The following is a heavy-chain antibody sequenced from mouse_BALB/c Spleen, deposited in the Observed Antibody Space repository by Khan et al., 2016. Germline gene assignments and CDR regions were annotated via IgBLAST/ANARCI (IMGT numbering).Heavy chain of an antibody. Sequence: VQLKQSGAELVKPGASVKLSCTASGFNIKDTYMHWVKQRPEQGLEWIGRIDPANGNTKYDPKFQGKATITADTSSNTAYLQHSSLTSEDTADYCCASSPYDYDVGFAYWGQGTLVTVSA. CDR3: ASSPYDYDVGFAY. CDR1: GFNIKDTY. V-gene: IGHV14-3*02. CDR2: IDPANGNT. D-gene: IGHD2-4*01. J-gene: IGHJ3*01.